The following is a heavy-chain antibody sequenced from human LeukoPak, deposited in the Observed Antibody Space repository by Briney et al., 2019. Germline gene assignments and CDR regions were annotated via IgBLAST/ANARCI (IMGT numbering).Heavy chain of an antibody. CDR3: AKDLSSWSQRYFRH. V-gene: IGHV3-23*01. CDR1: GFTFSSYA. CDR2: ISGSGGST. J-gene: IGHJ1*01. Sequence: HGGSLRLSCAASGFTFSSYAMSWVRQAPGKGLEWVSAISGSGGSTYYADSVKGRFTISRDSSKNTLYLQMNSLRAEDTAVYYRAKDLSSWSQRYFRHWGQGTLVTVSS. D-gene: IGHD6-13*01.